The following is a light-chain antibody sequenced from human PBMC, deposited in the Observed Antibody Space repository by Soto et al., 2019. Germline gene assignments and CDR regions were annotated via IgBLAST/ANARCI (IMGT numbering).Light chain of an antibody. J-gene: IGKJ3*01. CDR3: QQYGSSPLFT. Sequence: EIVLTQSPGTLSLPPGAKATLSCRASQSVSSSYLAWYQQKPGQAPRLLIYDASSRATGIPDRFSGSGSGTDFTLTISRLEPEDFAVYYCQQYGSSPLFTFGPGTKVDIK. V-gene: IGKV3-20*01. CDR1: QSVSSSY. CDR2: DAS.